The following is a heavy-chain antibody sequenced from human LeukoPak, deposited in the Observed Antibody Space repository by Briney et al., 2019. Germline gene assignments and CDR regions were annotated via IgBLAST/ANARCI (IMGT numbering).Heavy chain of an antibody. CDR2: ISGNGVGT. CDR1: GFTFDDYA. J-gene: IGHJ4*02. Sequence: GGSLRLSCAASGFTFDDYAMHWVRQAPGKGLEWVSLISGNGVGTYYADSVKGRFTISRDNSKNPLYLEMSSLRIEDTAVYYCAKDLMRGYDIGPTDYWGQGTLVTVSS. D-gene: IGHD3-9*01. V-gene: IGHV3-43*02. CDR3: AKDLMRGYDIGPTDY.